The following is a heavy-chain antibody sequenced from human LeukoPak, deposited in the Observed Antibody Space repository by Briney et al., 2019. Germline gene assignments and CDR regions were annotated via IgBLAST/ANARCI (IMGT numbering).Heavy chain of an antibody. CDR2: IYYDGSNI. J-gene: IGHJ4*02. V-gene: IGHV3-33*01. Sequence: GGSLRLSCAASEFTFTTYGMHWVRQAPGKGLEWVAFIYYDGSNIYYADYVKGRFTISRDISKNTLYLQMDSLRAEDTAIYYCARDWRTNSFDYWGQGTLVTVSS. CDR1: EFTFTTYG. D-gene: IGHD1-1*01. CDR3: ARDWRTNSFDY.